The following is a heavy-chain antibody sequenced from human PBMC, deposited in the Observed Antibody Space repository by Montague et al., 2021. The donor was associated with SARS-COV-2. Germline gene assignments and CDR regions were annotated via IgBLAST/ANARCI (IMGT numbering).Heavy chain of an antibody. Sequence: SETLSLTCAVHGTSFSGYYWNWIRQPPGKGLEWIEEINHGGSTKCSPSLKSRLTISADTSKNQFSLKLTSVAAADTAVYYCARLRDGVVPSPILGVGPYYSYYYMDVWGRGTTVTVSS. CDR3: ARLRDGVVPSPILGVGPYYSYYYMDV. J-gene: IGHJ6*03. D-gene: IGHD3-10*01. CDR2: INHGGST. CDR1: GTSFSGYY. V-gene: IGHV4-34*01.